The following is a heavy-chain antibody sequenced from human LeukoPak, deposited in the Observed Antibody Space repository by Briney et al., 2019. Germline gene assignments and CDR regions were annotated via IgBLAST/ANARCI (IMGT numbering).Heavy chain of an antibody. J-gene: IGHJ6*01. CDR2: ISASGGST. CDR3: AKHRLGGVVCAMEV. CDR1: GFAFDSYA. V-gene: IGHV3-23*01. D-gene: IGHD3-3*01. Sequence: GGSLRLSCVGSGFAFDSYAMSWVRQAPGKGLQWVSGISASGGSTYYADSVKGRITISRDSPKNTLYLQLSSLRVDDTAIYYCAKHRLGGVVCAMEVWGQGTTVTVS.